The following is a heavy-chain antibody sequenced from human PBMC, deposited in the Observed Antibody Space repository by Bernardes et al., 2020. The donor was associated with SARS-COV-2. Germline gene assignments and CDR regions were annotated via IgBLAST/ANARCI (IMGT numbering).Heavy chain of an antibody. CDR3: ATSPILSGWPFDH. J-gene: IGHJ4*02. V-gene: IGHV5-51*01. CDR1: GYNFNTQW. Sequence: GESLKISCGGSGYNFNTQWVAWVRQVAGQGLEYMGIIYPGDSETKYGPSFQGRVTISADKSINTVYLQWNRLEASDTAMYYCATSPILSGWPFDHWGQGTLITVSS. D-gene: IGHD6-19*01. CDR2: IYPGDSET.